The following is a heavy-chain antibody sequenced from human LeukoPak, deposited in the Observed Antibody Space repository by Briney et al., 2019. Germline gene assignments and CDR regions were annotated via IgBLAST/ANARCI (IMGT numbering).Heavy chain of an antibody. V-gene: IGHV3-7*01. Sequence: PGGSLRLSCAASGFTFSSYWMSWVRQAPGKGLEWVAHIKQCGNDKYYVDSVKGRFTISRDNAKSSLYLQMNSLRAEDTAVYHCARVSRYCASSSCTDFEYWGQGTLVTVSS. D-gene: IGHD2-2*01. CDR3: ARVSRYCASSSCTDFEY. CDR1: GFTFSSYW. J-gene: IGHJ4*02. CDR2: IKQCGNDK.